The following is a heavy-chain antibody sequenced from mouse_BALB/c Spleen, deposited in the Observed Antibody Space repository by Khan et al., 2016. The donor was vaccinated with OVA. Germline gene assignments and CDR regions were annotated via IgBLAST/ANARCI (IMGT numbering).Heavy chain of an antibody. V-gene: IGHV5-17*02. Sequence: DVQLVESGGGLVQPGGSRKLSCAASGFTFSRFGMHWVRQAPEKGLEWVAYISSGSSSIYYADTVKGRFTISRDNPKNTLFLQRTRLRAEDTDMYYGARDANFDYWGQGTTLTVSS. CDR3: ARDANFDY. J-gene: IGHJ2*01. CDR2: ISSGSSSI. CDR1: GFTFSRFG.